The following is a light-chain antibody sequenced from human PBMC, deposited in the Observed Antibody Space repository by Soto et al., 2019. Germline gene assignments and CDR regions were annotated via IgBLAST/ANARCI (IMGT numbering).Light chain of an antibody. Sequence: EIVMAQSPAALSLSPGERAALSCRASQSVSSNLAWYQQKPGQAPRLLIYGASTRATGIPARFSGSGSGTDFTLTINRLEPEDFAVYYCQQYDSSPRTFGQGTKMDIK. CDR3: QQYDSSPRT. J-gene: IGKJ1*01. V-gene: IGKV3-15*01. CDR1: QSVSSN. CDR2: GAS.